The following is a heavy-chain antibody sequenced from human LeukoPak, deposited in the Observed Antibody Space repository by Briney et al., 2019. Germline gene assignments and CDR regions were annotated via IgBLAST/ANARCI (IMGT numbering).Heavy chain of an antibody. CDR2: IYYSGST. J-gene: IGHJ4*02. CDR1: GGSISSGGYY. CDR3: ATTYYDILTGWNYFDY. D-gene: IGHD3-9*01. V-gene: IGHV4-31*03. Sequence: SETLSLTCTVSGGSISSGGYYWSWIRQHPGKGLEWIGYIYYSGSTYYNPSLKSRVTISVDTSKNQFSLKLSSVTAADTAVYYCATTYYDILTGWNYFDYWGQGTLVTVSS.